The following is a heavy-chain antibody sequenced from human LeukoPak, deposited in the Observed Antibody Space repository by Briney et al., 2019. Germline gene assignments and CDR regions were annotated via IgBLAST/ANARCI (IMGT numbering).Heavy chain of an antibody. J-gene: IGHJ4*02. V-gene: IGHV4-59*01. CDR1: GGSISSYY. D-gene: IGHD3-22*01. CDR2: IYYSGST. Sequence: SETLSLTCTVSGGSISSYYWSWIRQPPGKGLEWIGYIYYSGSTNYNPSLKSRVTISVDTSKNQFSLKLSSVTAADTAVYYCARVGDDSSGHYDYWGQGTLVTVSS. CDR3: ARVGDDSSGHYDY.